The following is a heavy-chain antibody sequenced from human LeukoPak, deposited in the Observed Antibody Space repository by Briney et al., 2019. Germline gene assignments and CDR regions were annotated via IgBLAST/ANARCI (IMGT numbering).Heavy chain of an antibody. Sequence: GASVKVSCKASGYTFTDYYMHWVRKAAGQGLEWMGWINPNSGGTNYAQKFQGRVTMTRDTSISTAYMELSRLRSDDTAVYYCARMVDGDYGSDYWGQGTLVTVSS. D-gene: IGHD4-17*01. CDR3: ARMVDGDYGSDY. J-gene: IGHJ4*02. CDR1: GYTFTDYY. V-gene: IGHV1-2*02. CDR2: INPNSGGT.